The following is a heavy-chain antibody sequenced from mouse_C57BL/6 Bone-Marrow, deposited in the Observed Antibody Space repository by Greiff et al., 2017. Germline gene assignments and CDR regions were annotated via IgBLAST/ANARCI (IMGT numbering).Heavy chain of an antibody. Sequence: EVKLVESGPGLAKPSQTLSLTCSVTGYSITSDYWHWIRKFPGNKLEYIGYISYSGSTYYNPSLKSRISITRDTSKNQYYLQLNSVTTEDTATYYCARYNYGSSYDWYFDVWGTGTTVTVSS. CDR1: GYSITSDY. V-gene: IGHV3-8*01. CDR3: ARYNYGSSYDWYFDV. D-gene: IGHD1-1*01. CDR2: ISYSGST. J-gene: IGHJ1*03.